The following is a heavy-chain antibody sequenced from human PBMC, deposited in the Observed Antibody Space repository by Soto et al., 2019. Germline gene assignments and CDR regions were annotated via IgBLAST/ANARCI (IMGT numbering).Heavy chain of an antibody. D-gene: IGHD1-1*01. CDR3: ARGRDAYKSGY. CDR2: FLYRGST. Sequence: QVQLQESGPGLVKPSETLSLTCTVSGDSVSSGGYYWNWIRQPPGKGLEWIGYFLYRGSTNYNPSRQSRVTFSVDTSKTQFSLKLRSVTAADTAVNYCARGRDAYKSGYWGQGTLVTVSS. CDR1: GDSVSSGGYY. V-gene: IGHV4-61*08. J-gene: IGHJ4*02.